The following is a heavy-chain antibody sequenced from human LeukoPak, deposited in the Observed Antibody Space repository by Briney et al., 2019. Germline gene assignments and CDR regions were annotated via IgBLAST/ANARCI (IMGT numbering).Heavy chain of an antibody. V-gene: IGHV3-21*01. CDR2: ISSSNSYI. Sequence: GGSLRLSCAASGFTFSTYSMNWVRQAPGKGLEWVSCISSSNSYIYYADSVKGRFTISRDNAKNSLYLQMNSLRAEDTAVYYCAGAPGYAPGRNDYWGQGTLVTVSS. J-gene: IGHJ4*02. CDR3: AGAPGYAPGRNDY. CDR1: GFTFSTYS. D-gene: IGHD3-16*01.